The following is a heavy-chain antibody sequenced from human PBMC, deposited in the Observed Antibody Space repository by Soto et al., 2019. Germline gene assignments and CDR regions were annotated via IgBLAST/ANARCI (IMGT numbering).Heavy chain of an antibody. Sequence: QVQLVQSGAEVKKPGASVKVSCKASGYTFTSSDINWVRQAPGQGLEWMGWMNPNSGNTGYAQQFQGRVSMTRDTSIRTAYMELSSLTSVDTAVYYGARWGIVAPTGPYYHYAMDVWGQGTTVTVSS. V-gene: IGHV1-8*01. CDR1: GYTFTSSD. CDR3: ARWGIVAPTGPYYHYAMDV. D-gene: IGHD1-26*01. J-gene: IGHJ6*02. CDR2: MNPNSGNT.